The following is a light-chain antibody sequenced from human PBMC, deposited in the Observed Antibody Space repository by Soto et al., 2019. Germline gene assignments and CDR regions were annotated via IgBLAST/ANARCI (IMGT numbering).Light chain of an antibody. CDR2: EVS. CDR3: SSYAGSNNFVL. V-gene: IGLV2-8*01. J-gene: IGLJ2*01. Sequence: QSVLTQPPSASGSPGQSVSISCTGTSSDVGGYNYVSWYQQHPGKAPKLMIYEVSKRPSGVPDRFSGSKSGNTASLTVSGLQAEDEADYYCSSYAGSNNFVLFGGGTKLNVL. CDR1: SSDVGGYNY.